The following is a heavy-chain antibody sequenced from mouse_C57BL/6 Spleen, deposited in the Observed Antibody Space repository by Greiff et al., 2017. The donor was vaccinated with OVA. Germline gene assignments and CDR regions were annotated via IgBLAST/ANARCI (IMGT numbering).Heavy chain of an antibody. V-gene: IGHV1-4*01. CDR1: GYTFTSYS. D-gene: IGHD2-4*01. Sequence: QVQLQQSGAELARPGASVKMSCKASGYTFTSYSMHWVKQRPGQGLEWIGYINPSSGYTKYNQKFKDKATLTADKSSSTAYMQLSSLTSEDSAVYYCARIYYDYDYAMDYWGQGTSVTVSS. J-gene: IGHJ4*01. CDR3: ARIYYDYDYAMDY. CDR2: INPSSGYT.